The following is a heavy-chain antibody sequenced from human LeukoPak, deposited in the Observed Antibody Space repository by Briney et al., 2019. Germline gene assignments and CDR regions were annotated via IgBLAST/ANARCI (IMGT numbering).Heavy chain of an antibody. Sequence: GGSLRLSCAVSGLSFSSHAMSWVRQAPGKGLEWVSGITGSGGTTYHAESLKGRFNIYRDNYKNTVYLQMNSLRAEHTAVYYCARDREYQLPPSSMDVWGQGTTVTVSS. V-gene: IGHV3-23*01. CDR2: ITGSGGTT. D-gene: IGHD2-2*01. J-gene: IGHJ6*02. CDR3: ARDREYQLPPSSMDV. CDR1: GLSFSSHA.